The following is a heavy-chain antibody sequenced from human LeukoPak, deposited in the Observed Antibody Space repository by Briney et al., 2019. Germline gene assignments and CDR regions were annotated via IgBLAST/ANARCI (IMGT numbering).Heavy chain of an antibody. CDR2: IYTSGST. CDR3: ARTTMVRGTYYMDV. J-gene: IGHJ6*03. V-gene: IGHV4-4*07. Sequence: SETLSLTCTVSGGSISSYYWSWIRQPAGKGLEWIGRIYTSGSTNYNPSLKSRVTMSVDTSKNQFSLKLSSVTAADTAVYYCARTTMVRGTYYMDVWGKGTTVTVSS. D-gene: IGHD3-10*01. CDR1: GGSISSYY.